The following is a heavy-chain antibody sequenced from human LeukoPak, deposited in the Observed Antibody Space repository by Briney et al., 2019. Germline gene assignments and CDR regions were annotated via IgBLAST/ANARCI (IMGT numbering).Heavy chain of an antibody. CDR1: GFTFSRRE. Sequence: GGSLTLSCSASGFTFSRREMAWVRQAPGKGLEWVSYIGSGGGSIYYADSVRGRFTSSRDNAKKSLFLQMNSLRVEDTAVYYCARDDYGGTFDAFDIWGQGAMVTVSS. V-gene: IGHV3-48*03. J-gene: IGHJ3*02. CDR3: ARDDYGGTFDAFDI. D-gene: IGHD4-17*01. CDR2: IGSGGGSI.